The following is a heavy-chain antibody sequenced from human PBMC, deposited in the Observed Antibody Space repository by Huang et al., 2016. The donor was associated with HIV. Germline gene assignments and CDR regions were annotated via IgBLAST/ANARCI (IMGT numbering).Heavy chain of an antibody. J-gene: IGHJ6*03. CDR3: AKDLVVGPSGHYYMDV. Sequence: QAQVLESGGGVVQPGESLRLSCATSGFTFTSYGIHWVRQAPGKGLEWVAFIGNDGTNKNYIDPVKGRFTISRDNSKNTLVLQMNSLRPDDTAVYYCAKDLVVGPSGHYYMDVWGRGTTVTVSS. D-gene: IGHD1-26*01. CDR2: IGNDGTNK. CDR1: GFTFTSYG. V-gene: IGHV3-30*02.